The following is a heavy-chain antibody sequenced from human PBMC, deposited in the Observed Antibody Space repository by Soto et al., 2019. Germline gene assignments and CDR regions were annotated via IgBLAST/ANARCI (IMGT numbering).Heavy chain of an antibody. D-gene: IGHD3-22*01. V-gene: IGHV4-31*03. CDR2: IYYSGSN. J-gene: IGHJ4*02. CDR3: ARGRDSYDSSGRFDY. CDR1: GGSISSGGYY. Sequence: SETLSLTFTVSGGSISSGGYYWSFIRQHPGTGLEWIGYIYYSGSNYYNQSLKSRVTISVDTSKNQFSLKLSSVTAADTAVYYCARGRDSYDSSGRFDYWGKGTLVTASS.